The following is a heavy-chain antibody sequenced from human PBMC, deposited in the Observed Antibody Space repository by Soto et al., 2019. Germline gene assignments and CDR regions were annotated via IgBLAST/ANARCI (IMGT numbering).Heavy chain of an antibody. D-gene: IGHD3-10*01. CDR1: GGTLSKDG. CDR3: GRVQGMWYGPASYEGLDV. Sequence: GARRGWWGGSGGTLSKDGMQGGPESPGKGLEWVSVIWYDGSKEYYADSVKGRFTISRDNSKNTLYLQMNSLRAEDTAVYYCGRVQGMWYGPASYEGLDVWGQGT. J-gene: IGHJ6*02. CDR2: IWYDGSKE. V-gene: IGHV3-33*01.